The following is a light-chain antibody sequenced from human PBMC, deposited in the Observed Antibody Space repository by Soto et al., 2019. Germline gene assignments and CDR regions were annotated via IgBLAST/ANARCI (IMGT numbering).Light chain of an antibody. Sequence: EIVLTQSPATLSLSPGERATLSCRASQSVSGSLAWYQQRPGQAPRLLIYDTSDRAPGIPARFSGSGSGTDFTLAISSLEPEDFAVYYCQQRTNWVTFGGGTKVDIK. CDR2: DTS. J-gene: IGKJ4*01. CDR1: QSVSGS. CDR3: QQRTNWVT. V-gene: IGKV3-11*01.